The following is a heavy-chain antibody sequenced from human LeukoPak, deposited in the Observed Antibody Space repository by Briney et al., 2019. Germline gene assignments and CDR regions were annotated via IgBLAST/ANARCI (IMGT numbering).Heavy chain of an antibody. CDR3: VRDLALYFHS. Sequence: SQTLSLTCAISVDSVSSNSAAWNWITQSPSRGLEWLGRTYYRSKWYNEYAVSVKSRITINPHTSKNEFCLRLNSVTLEETAVYYCVRDLALYFHSWGQGTLVTVSS. V-gene: IGHV6-1*01. D-gene: IGHD3-16*01. CDR1: VDSVSSNSAA. J-gene: IGHJ4*02. CDR2: TYYRSKWYN.